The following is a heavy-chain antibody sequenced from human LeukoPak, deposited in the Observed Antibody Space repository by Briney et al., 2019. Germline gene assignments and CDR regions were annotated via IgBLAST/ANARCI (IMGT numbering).Heavy chain of an antibody. J-gene: IGHJ4*02. V-gene: IGHV1-69*13. CDR1: GGTFSSYA. D-gene: IGHD5-18*01. Sequence: GASVKVSCKASGGTFSSYAISWVRQAPGQGLEWMGGIIPIFGTANYAQKFQGRVTITADESTSTAYMELSSLRSEDTAVYYCARVERGYSYGSPLDYWGQGTLVTVSS. CDR3: ARVERGYSYGSPLDY. CDR2: IIPIFGTA.